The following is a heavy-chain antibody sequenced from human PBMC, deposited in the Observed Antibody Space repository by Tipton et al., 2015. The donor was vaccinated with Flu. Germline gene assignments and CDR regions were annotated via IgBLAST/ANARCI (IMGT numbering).Heavy chain of an antibody. D-gene: IGHD2-8*01. CDR2: VYPGDSDI. J-gene: IGHJ3*01. Sequence: QLVQSGAEVKKPGESLKISCKGSGYSFANYWIAWVRQMPGEGLEWMGLVYPGDSDIRYSLSFQGHVTISADKSITTAYVQWSSLKASDSAMYYCARSQNVDNVDSFDVWRQGTLVTVSS. CDR3: ARSQNVDNVDSFDV. CDR1: GYSFANYW. V-gene: IGHV5-51*03.